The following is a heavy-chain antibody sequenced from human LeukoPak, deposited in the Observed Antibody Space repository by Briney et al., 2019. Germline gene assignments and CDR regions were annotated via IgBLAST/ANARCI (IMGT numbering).Heavy chain of an antibody. J-gene: IGHJ4*02. CDR1: GGTFSSYA. V-gene: IGHV1-69*13. Sequence: SVKVSCKASGGTFSSYAISWVRQAPGQGLEWMGGIIPIFGTASYAQKFQGRVTITADESTSTAYMELSSLRSEDTAVYYCARGSWKTSYYFDYWGQGTLVTVSS. D-gene: IGHD6-13*01. CDR3: ARGSWKTSYYFDY. CDR2: IIPIFGTA.